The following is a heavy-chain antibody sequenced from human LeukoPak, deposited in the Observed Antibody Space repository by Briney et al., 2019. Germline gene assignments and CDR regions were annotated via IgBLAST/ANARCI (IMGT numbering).Heavy chain of an antibody. CDR1: GDSISSSSYY. Sequence: SETLSLTCTVSGDSISSSSYYWGWIRQPPGRGLEWIGSIYYSGSTYYNPSLKSRVTISVDTSKNQFSLKLSSVTAADTAVSFCAREGCSGGVCYFDYWGRGTLVTVSS. CDR2: IYYSGST. V-gene: IGHV4-39*07. D-gene: IGHD2-15*01. J-gene: IGHJ4*02. CDR3: AREGCSGGVCYFDY.